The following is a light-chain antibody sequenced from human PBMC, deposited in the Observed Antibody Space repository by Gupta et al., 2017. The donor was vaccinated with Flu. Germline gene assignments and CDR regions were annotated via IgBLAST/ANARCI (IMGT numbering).Light chain of an antibody. V-gene: IGKV1-39*01. CDR3: QQTYRTPRT. Sequence: DIQMTQSPSSLSASVGDRVSITCRASQSIATYLNWYQQRPGKAPKLLVFSSLNLQDDIPSRFSGRGSGTDFTLTISSLQPEDFASYYCQQTYRTPRTFGQGTRVEIK. CDR1: QSIATY. J-gene: IGKJ1*01. CDR2: SSL.